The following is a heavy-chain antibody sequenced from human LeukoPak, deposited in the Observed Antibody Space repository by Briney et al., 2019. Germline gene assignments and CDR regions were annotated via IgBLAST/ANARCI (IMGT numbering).Heavy chain of an antibody. V-gene: IGHV4-59*01. J-gene: IGHJ6*02. CDR2: IYYSGST. CDR3: ARDRYNWNSYYYYGMDV. CDR1: GVSISSYY. D-gene: IGHD1-7*01. Sequence: SETLSLTCTVSGVSISSYYWSWIRQPPGKGLEWIGYIYYSGSTNYNPSLKSRVTISVDTSKNQFSLKLSSVTAADTAVYYCARDRYNWNSYYYYGMDVWGQGTTVTVSS.